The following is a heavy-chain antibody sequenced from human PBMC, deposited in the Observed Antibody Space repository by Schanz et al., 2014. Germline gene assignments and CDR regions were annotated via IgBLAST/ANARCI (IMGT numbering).Heavy chain of an antibody. D-gene: IGHD6-19*01. Sequence: VQSVHSGTEVQKLGASVKVSCKASGYTFVSYSMHWVRQAPGQGLEWMGWMNPDSGNTGYAQKFQGRVTMTRNTSITTAYRELSSLRAEDTAVYYCARLGTGMAVDGSVIDSYYYYMDVWGEGTTVTVSS. CDR2: MNPDSGNT. CDR1: GYTFVSYS. V-gene: IGHV1-8*02. CDR3: ARLGTGMAVDGSVIDSYYYYMDV. J-gene: IGHJ6*03.